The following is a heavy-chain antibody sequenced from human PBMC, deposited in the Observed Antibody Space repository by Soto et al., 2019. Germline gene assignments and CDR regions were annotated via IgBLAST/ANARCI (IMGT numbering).Heavy chain of an antibody. D-gene: IGHD4-17*01. CDR2: ISSSSYT. CDR1: GFTFSDYY. J-gene: IGHJ3*02. CDR3: ARRYGGAFDI. Sequence: GSLRLSCAASGFTFSDYYMSWIRQAPGKGLEWVSYISSSSYTNYNPSLKSRVTISVDTSKNQFSLKLSSVTAADTAVYYCARRYGGAFDIWGQGTMVTVSS. V-gene: IGHV4-4*09.